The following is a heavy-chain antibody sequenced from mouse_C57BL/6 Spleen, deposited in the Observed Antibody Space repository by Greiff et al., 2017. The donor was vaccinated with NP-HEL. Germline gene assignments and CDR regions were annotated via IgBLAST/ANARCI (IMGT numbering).Heavy chain of an antibody. J-gene: IGHJ1*03. V-gene: IGHV1-18*01. CDR2: INPNNGGT. CDR1: GYTFTDYN. CDR3: RLYYYGSSGYFDV. D-gene: IGHD1-1*01. Sequence: EVQLQQSGPELVKPGASVKIPCKASGYTFTDYNMDWVKQSHGKSLEWIGDINPNNGGTIYNQKFKGKATLTVDKSSSTAYMERRSLTSEDTAVYYCRLYYYGSSGYFDVWGTGTTVTVSS.